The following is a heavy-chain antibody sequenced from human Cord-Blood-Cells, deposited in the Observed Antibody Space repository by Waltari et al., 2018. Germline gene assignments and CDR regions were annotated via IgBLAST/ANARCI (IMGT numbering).Heavy chain of an antibody. J-gene: IGHJ4*02. Sequence: QVKLVQSGAEVKKPGASVKVSCKVSGYNLTELSMHWVRKAPGKGLEWMGGFDPEDGETIYAQKFQGRVTMTEDTSTDTAYMELSSLRSEDTAVYYCATVKGGSRFLEWLLFDYWGQGTLVTVSS. CDR1: GYNLTELS. CDR2: FDPEDGET. CDR3: ATVKGGSRFLEWLLFDY. D-gene: IGHD3-3*01. V-gene: IGHV1-24*01.